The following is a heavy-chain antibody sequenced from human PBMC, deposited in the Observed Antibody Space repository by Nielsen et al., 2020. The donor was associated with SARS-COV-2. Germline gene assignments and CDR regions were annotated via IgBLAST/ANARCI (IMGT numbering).Heavy chain of an antibody. CDR1: GFPFSDFT. D-gene: IGHD3-10*01. CDR2: ISYDGTNK. Sequence: GESLKISCAASGFPFSDFTMHWVRQAPAKGLEWVANISYDGTNKYYADSVKRRFTFPRDNSKNTLSLQMNSLRAEDTDVYYCARESVSFGDYFDDMDGWGQGTTVTVSS. CDR3: ARESVSFGDYFDDMDG. V-gene: IGHV3-30-3*01. J-gene: IGHJ6*02.